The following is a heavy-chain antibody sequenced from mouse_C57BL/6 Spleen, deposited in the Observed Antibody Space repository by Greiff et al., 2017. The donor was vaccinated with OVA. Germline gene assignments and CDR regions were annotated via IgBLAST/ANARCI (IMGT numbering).Heavy chain of an antibody. CDR3: AIYYYGSSLKTFDY. CDR2: IYPRSGNT. J-gene: IGHJ2*01. D-gene: IGHD1-1*01. V-gene: IGHV1-81*01. CDR1: GYTFTSYG. Sequence: QVQLKQSGAELARPGASVKLSCKASGYTFTSYGISWVKQRTGQGLEWIGEIYPRSGNTYYNEKFKGKATLTADKSSSTAYMELRSLTSEDSAVYFCAIYYYGSSLKTFDYWGQGTTLTVSS.